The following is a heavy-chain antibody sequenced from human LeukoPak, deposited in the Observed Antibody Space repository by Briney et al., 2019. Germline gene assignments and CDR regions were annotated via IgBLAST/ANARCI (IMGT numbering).Heavy chain of an antibody. V-gene: IGHV1-46*01. CDR2: IYPRDGST. CDR3: ARDFDDGYQDY. J-gene: IGHJ4*02. CDR1: GYTFTSNY. D-gene: IGHD5-18*01. Sequence: ASVKVSCKASGYTFTSNYIHWVRQAPGQGLEWMGMIYPRDGSTSYAQKLQGRVTMTTDTSTSTAYMELRSLRSDDTAVYYCARDFDDGYQDYWGQGTLVTVSS.